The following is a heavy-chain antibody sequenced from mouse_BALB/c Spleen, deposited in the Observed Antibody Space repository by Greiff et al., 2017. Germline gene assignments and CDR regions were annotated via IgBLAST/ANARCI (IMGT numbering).Heavy chain of an antibody. Sequence: EVMLVESGGGLVQPGGSMKLSCVASGFTFSNYWMNWVRQSPEKGLEWVAEIRLKSNNYATHYAESVKGRFTISRDDSKSSVYLQMNNLRAEDTGIYYCTDGNYDYAMDYWGQGTSVTVSS. D-gene: IGHD2-1*01. J-gene: IGHJ4*01. CDR2: IRLKSNNYAT. CDR3: TDGNYDYAMDY. CDR1: GFTFSNYW. V-gene: IGHV6-6*02.